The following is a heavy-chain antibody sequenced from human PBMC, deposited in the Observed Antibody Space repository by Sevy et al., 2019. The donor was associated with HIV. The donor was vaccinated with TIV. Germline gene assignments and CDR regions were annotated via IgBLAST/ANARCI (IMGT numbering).Heavy chain of an antibody. CDR2: IYPGDSDT. CDR1: GYSFTSYW. Sequence: GESLKISCKGSGYSFTSYWIGWVRQMPGKGLEWMGIIYPGDSDTRYSPSFQGQVTISADKSISTAYLQWSRLKASDTAMYYCARPAFDFWSGYETLDYWGQGTLVNVSS. D-gene: IGHD3-3*01. CDR3: ARPAFDFWSGYETLDY. J-gene: IGHJ4*02. V-gene: IGHV5-51*01.